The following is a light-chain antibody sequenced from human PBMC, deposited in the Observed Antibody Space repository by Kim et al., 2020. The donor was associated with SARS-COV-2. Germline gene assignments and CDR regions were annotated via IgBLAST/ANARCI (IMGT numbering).Light chain of an antibody. V-gene: IGKV3D-7*01. Sequence: GERVTVSCRASQSVSSSYLTWYQQKPGQAHRLLSYGASTRATGIPAMFSGSGSGTDFTLTISSLQPEDFAVYYCQQDYNLPPCTVGPGTKVDIK. CDR2: GAS. J-gene: IGKJ3*01. CDR3: QQDYNLPPCT. CDR1: QSVSSSY.